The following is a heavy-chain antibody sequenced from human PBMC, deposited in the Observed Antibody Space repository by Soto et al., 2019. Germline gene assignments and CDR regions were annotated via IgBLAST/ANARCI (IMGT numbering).Heavy chain of an antibody. J-gene: IGHJ4*02. V-gene: IGHV3-15*01. CDR2: IKSKTVGGTT. CDR1: GFTFSNAR. Sequence: SGGSLRLSFATPGFTFSNARMRWVRQGPGKGLVWVGRIKSKTVGGTTDYAAPVKGRFTISRDDSKNTLYLQMNSLKTEDTAVYYCRSIYIVATIIDYWGQGTLVTVSS. CDR3: RSIYIVATIIDY. D-gene: IGHD5-12*01.